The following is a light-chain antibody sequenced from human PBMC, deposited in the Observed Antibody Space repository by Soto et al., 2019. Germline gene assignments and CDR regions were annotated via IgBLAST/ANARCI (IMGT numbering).Light chain of an antibody. CDR3: QSYDSSLSGSI. V-gene: IGLV1-40*01. CDR2: GNN. Sequence: QAVVTQPPSVSGAPGQRVSISCTGSSSNIGAGYDVHWYQQLPETAPKFLIYGNNNRPSGVPDRFSGSKSGSSASLAITGLQAEDEADYYCQSYDSSLSGSIFGGGTKLTVL. CDR1: SSNIGAGYD. J-gene: IGLJ2*01.